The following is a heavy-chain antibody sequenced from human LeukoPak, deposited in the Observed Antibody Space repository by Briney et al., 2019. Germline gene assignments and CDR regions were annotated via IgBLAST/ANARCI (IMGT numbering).Heavy chain of an antibody. CDR2: ISSSDNAI. Sequence: GGSLRLSCSASGFTFSSYGMNWVRQAPGMGLEWLSYISSSDNAIYYADSVKGRFTISRDNAKNSLFLQMNSLRAWDTAVYYCTRAFLGVRERVDYYFYYMDVWGKGATVTVSS. CDR1: GFTFSSYG. J-gene: IGHJ6*03. V-gene: IGHV3-48*04. D-gene: IGHD3-16*01. CDR3: TRAFLGVRERVDYYFYYMDV.